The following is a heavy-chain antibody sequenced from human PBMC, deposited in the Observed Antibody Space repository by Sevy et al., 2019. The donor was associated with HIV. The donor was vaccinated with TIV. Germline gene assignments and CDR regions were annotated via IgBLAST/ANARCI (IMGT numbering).Heavy chain of an antibody. V-gene: IGHV1-2*06. Sequence: ASVKVSCKASGYTFTGYYMHWVRQAPGQGLEWMGRINPNSGGTNYAQKFQGRVTMTRDTSISTAYMELSRLRSDDTAVYYCARDRTAGGIAVAGTHIDFDYWGQGTLVTVSS. D-gene: IGHD6-19*01. CDR3: ARDRTAGGIAVAGTHIDFDY. CDR2: INPNSGGT. CDR1: GYTFTGYY. J-gene: IGHJ4*02.